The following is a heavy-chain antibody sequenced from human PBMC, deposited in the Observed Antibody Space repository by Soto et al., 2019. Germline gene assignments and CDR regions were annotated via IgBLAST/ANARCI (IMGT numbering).Heavy chain of an antibody. J-gene: IGHJ4*02. Sequence: SETLSLTCAVSSDSISGGSYCDWIRQPPGRGLGWIGSIFHSGTPYYNPSLKSRLTISMDTSKTQLSLKLTSVTAADTAVYYCERTGSRSSSALPSYDYWGRGILVT. CDR3: ERTGSRSSSALPSYDY. CDR1: SDSISGGSY. V-gene: IGHV4-38-2*01. CDR2: IFHSGTP. D-gene: IGHD3-22*01.